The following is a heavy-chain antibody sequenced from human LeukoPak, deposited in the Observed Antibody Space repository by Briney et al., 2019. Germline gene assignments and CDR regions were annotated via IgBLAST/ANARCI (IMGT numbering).Heavy chain of an antibody. Sequence: PSETLSLTCAVYGGSFSGYYWSWIRQPPGKGLEWIGEINHSGSTNYNPSLKSRVTISVDTSKNQFSLKLSSVTAADTAVYYCARAPGGYSYGYSRWFDPWGQGTLVTVSS. V-gene: IGHV4-34*01. CDR3: ARAPGGYSYGYSRWFDP. CDR1: GGSFSGYY. CDR2: INHSGST. D-gene: IGHD5-18*01. J-gene: IGHJ5*02.